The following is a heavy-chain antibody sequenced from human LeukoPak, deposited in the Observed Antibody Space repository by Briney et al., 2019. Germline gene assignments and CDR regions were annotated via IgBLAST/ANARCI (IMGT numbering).Heavy chain of an antibody. CDR1: GFTFSDYY. CDR3: ASSWDSCGWYDYFDY. CDR2: ISSSGSTI. J-gene: IGHJ4*02. Sequence: GGSLRLSCAASGFTFSDYYMSWIRQAPGKGLEWVSYISSSGSTIYYADSVKGRFTISRDNAKNSLYLQMNSLRAEDTAVYYCASSWDSCGWYDYFDYWGQGTLVTVSS. D-gene: IGHD6-19*01. V-gene: IGHV3-11*01.